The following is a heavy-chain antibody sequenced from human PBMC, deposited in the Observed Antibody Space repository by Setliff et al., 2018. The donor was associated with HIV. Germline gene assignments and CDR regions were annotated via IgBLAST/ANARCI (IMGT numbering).Heavy chain of an antibody. CDR1: GGSIRSSSYF. D-gene: IGHD6-19*01. CDR2: VHYSGST. CDR3: ARERIAVAGPRVAFDI. V-gene: IGHV4-39*07. Sequence: PSETLSLTCTVSGGSIRSSSYFWGWIRQPPGKGLEWIGSVHYSGSTYYNPSLKSRVTISVDTSKNPSSLKLSSVTAADTAVYYCARERIAVAGPRVAFDIWGQGTMVTVS. J-gene: IGHJ3*02.